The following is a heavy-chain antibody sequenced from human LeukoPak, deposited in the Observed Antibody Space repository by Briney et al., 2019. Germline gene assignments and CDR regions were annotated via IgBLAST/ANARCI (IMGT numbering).Heavy chain of an antibody. D-gene: IGHD2-2*02. CDR1: GGTFSSYA. Sequence: ASVKVSCKASGGTFSSYAISWVRQASGQGLEWMGGIIPIFGTANYAQKFQGRVTITTDESTSTAYMELRSLRSDDTAVYYCVRCSSTSCYNDDAFDIWGQGTMVTVSS. CDR3: VRCSSTSCYNDDAFDI. V-gene: IGHV1-69*05. J-gene: IGHJ3*02. CDR2: IIPIFGTA.